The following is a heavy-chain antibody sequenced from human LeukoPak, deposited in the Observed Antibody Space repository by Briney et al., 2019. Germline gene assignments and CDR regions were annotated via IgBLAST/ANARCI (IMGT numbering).Heavy chain of an antibody. Sequence: GGSLRLSCAASLFTPGSYWMHWVRQAPGKGLVWVSHINKDGSSTTYADSVKGRFTISRDNAKNTLYLQMNSLRAEDTAVYYCARDFGYSLDYWGQGTLVTVSS. CDR2: INKDGSST. CDR3: ARDFGYSLDY. CDR1: LFTPGSYW. J-gene: IGHJ4*02. V-gene: IGHV3-74*01. D-gene: IGHD4-11*01.